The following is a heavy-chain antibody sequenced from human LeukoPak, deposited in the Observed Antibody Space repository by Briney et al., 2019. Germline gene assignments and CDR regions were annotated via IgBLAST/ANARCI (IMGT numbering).Heavy chain of an antibody. CDR2: IYYSGST. CDR3: ARDDSSGYYPIY. D-gene: IGHD3-22*01. Sequence: SQTLSLTCTVSGGSISSGGYYWSWIRQHPGKGLEWIGYIYYSGSTYYNPSLKSRLTISVDTSKNQFSLKLSSVTAADTAVYYCARDDSSGYYPIYWGQGTLVTVSS. CDR1: GGSISSGGYY. J-gene: IGHJ4*02. V-gene: IGHV4-31*03.